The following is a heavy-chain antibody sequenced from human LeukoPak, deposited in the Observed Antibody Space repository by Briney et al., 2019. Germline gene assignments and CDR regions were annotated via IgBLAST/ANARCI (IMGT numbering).Heavy chain of an antibody. V-gene: IGHV3-9*01. CDR2: ISWNSGSI. CDR1: GITFDGYA. Sequence: GRSLRLSCTASGITFDGYAMHRVRQAPGKGLEWVSGISWNSGSIGYADSVKGRFTISRDNAKNSLYLQMNSLRAEDTALYYCATDMGDCTDGSCADGMDVWGQGTTVTDSS. D-gene: IGHD2-15*01. CDR3: ATDMGDCTDGSCADGMDV. J-gene: IGHJ6*02.